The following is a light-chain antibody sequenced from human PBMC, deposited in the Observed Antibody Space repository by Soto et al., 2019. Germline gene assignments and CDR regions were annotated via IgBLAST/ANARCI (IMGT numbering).Light chain of an antibody. CDR2: EVG. CDR3: SSYTSSNTVV. Sequence: QSALTQPASVSGSPGQSITISCTGTSSDVGTYIYVSWYLQHPGKAPKLLIYEVGNRPSGVSDRFSGSKSGNTASLTISGLQAEDEADYYCSSYTSSNTVVFGGWTKLTV. V-gene: IGLV2-14*01. CDR1: SSDVGTYIY. J-gene: IGLJ2*01.